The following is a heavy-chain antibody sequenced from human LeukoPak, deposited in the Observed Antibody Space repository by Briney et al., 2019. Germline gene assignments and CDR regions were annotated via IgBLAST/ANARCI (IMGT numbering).Heavy chain of an antibody. CDR2: INHSGST. CDR1: GGSFSGYY. Sequence: SETLSLTCAVYGGSFSGYYWSWIRQPPRKGLEWIGEINHSGSTNYNPSLKSRVTISVDTSKNQFSLKLSSVTAADTAVYYCARGRIRRTYFDYWGQGTLVTVSS. D-gene: IGHD1-14*01. CDR3: ARGRIRRTYFDY. V-gene: IGHV4-34*01. J-gene: IGHJ4*02.